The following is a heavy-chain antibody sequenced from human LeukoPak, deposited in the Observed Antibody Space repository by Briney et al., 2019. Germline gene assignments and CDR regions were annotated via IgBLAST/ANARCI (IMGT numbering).Heavy chain of an antibody. J-gene: IGHJ4*02. CDR1: GYSIRGDDY. CDR2: IYHSGST. CDR3: ARNRSVTTTPGFDH. Sequence: SETLSLTCAVSGYSIRGDDYWGWIRQSPGKGLEWIGSIYHSGSTHYNPSLKSRVTISVDTSKNQFSLMLDSVTAADTAVYYCARNRSVTTTPGFDHWGQGTLVTVSS. D-gene: IGHD4-17*01. V-gene: IGHV4-38-2*01.